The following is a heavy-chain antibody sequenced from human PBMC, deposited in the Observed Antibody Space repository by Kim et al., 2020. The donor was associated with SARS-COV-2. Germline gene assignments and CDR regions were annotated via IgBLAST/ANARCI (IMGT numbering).Heavy chain of an antibody. CDR3: AGGQLWFDY. CDR2: SRST. D-gene: IGHD5-18*01. Sequence: SRSTHHHPSLKRRVTISVDTSQNHFSLKLSSVTAADTAVYYCAGGQLWFDYWGQGTLVTVSS. V-gene: IGHV4-61*03. J-gene: IGHJ4*02.